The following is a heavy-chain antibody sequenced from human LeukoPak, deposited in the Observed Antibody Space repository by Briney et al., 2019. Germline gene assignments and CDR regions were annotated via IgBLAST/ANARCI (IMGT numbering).Heavy chain of an antibody. V-gene: IGHV4-38-2*02. J-gene: IGHJ4*02. CDR1: SYSCSIGYY. Sequence: SETLSLPCTVSSYSCSIGYYWGWIRQPPGKGLDRIGNIDHSGRTFYNPSLKSRDTISLDTSHNKVSLKLNYVTAANTAVYYCERELLSGNPSICNWGERALRTVSS. D-gene: IGHD1-26*01. CDR3: ERELLSGNPSICN. CDR2: IDHSGRT.